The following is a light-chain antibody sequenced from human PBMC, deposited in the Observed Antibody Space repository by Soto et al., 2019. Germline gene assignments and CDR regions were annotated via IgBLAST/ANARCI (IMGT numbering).Light chain of an antibody. V-gene: IGLV2-14*01. CDR3: SSYTSSSTLVV. CDR1: SSDVGGYNY. Sequence: QSALTQPASVSGSPGQSITISCTGTSSDVGGYNYVSWYQQHPGKAPKLMIYDVCNRPSGVSNRFSGSNSGNTASLTISGLPAEDEADYNCSSYTSSSTLVVFGEGTQLTVL. CDR2: DVC. J-gene: IGLJ2*01.